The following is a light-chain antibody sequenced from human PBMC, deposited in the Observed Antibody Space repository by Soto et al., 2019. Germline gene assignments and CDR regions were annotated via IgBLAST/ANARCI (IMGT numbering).Light chain of an antibody. V-gene: IGKV1-9*01. CDR2: AAS. CDR3: QQLNSYPPWT. CDR1: QGISSY. Sequence: DIQLTQSPSFLSASVGDRVTITCRASQGISSYLAWYQQKPEKAPKLLIYAASTLQSGVPSRFSGSGSGTEFTLTISSLQPEDFATYYCQQLNSYPPWTFGQGTKVDIK. J-gene: IGKJ1*01.